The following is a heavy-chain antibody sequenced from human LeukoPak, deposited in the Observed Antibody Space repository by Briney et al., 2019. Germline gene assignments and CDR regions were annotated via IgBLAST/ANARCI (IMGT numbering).Heavy chain of an antibody. CDR1: GFTFSNYA. J-gene: IGHJ4*02. CDR3: ARVRDDYTYFDC. D-gene: IGHD4-11*01. Sequence: GGSLRLSCAASGFTFSNYAMSWVRQAPGKGLEWVSGISNSGGSTYYADSVKGRFTISRDNAKSTLYLQMNSLRAEDTAVYYCARVRDDYTYFDCWGQGTLVTVSS. CDR2: ISNSGGST. V-gene: IGHV3-23*01.